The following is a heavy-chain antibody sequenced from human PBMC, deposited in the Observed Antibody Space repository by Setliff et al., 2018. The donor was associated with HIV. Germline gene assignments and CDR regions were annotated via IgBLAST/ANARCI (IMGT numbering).Heavy chain of an antibody. J-gene: IGHJ4*02. CDR2: IYYSGYS. D-gene: IGHD6-6*01. Sequence: LSLTCAVSGGSMSNYYWTWIRQVPGKGLEWIGYIYYSGYSNFNPSLKGRVGISLDSSNSQFSLKLNAVTAADTAIYYCARQTESSSSYFDSWGQGALVTVPQ. V-gene: IGHV4-59*08. CDR3: ARQTESSSSYFDS. CDR1: GGSMSNYY.